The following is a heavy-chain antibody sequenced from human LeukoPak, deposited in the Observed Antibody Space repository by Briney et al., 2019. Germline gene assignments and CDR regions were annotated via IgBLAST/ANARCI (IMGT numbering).Heavy chain of an antibody. D-gene: IGHD3-10*01. J-gene: IGHJ5*02. CDR3: ARGDGSGSYYNWFDR. V-gene: IGHV1-46*01. Sequence: ASVNVSCKASVGTFSSYAISWVRQAPGQGLEWMGIINPSGGSTSYAQKFQGRVTMTRDTSTSTVYMELSSLRYEDTAVYYCARGDGSGSYYNWFDRWGQGILVTVS. CDR1: VGTFSSYA. CDR2: INPSGGST.